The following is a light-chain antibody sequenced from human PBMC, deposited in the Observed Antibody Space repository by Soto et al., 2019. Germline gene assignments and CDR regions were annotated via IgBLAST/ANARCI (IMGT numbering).Light chain of an antibody. V-gene: IGLV2-23*02. CDR3: CSYAGSFYV. J-gene: IGLJ1*01. CDR1: SSDVGSYNL. CDR2: EVS. Sequence: QSALTQPASVSGSPGQSITISCTGTSSDVGSYNLVSLYQQHPGKAPKLMIYEVSKRPSGVSNRFSGSKSGNTASLTISGLQAEDEADYYCCSYAGSFYVFGTGTKVTVL.